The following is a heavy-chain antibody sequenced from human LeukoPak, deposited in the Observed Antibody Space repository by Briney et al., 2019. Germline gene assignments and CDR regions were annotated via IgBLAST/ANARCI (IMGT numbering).Heavy chain of an antibody. D-gene: IGHD4-17*01. CDR3: AKDKVRKYGDYLFDN. CDR1: GFTFSNYA. J-gene: IGHJ4*02. V-gene: IGHV3-23*01. Sequence: PGGSLRLSCAASGFTFSNYAMSWVRQAPGKGLEWVSGISGSGDNRNYADSVKGRFTISRDNAKNTLYLEMNILRAADTAVYYCAKDKVRKYGDYLFDNWGQGTLVTVSS. CDR2: ISGSGDNR.